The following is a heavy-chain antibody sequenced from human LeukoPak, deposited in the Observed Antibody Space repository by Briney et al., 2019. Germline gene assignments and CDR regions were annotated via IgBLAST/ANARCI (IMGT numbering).Heavy chain of an antibody. Sequence: GGSLRLSCAASGFTFSSYEMNWVRQAPGKGLEWVSYISSSGSTIYYADSVKGRFTISRDSAKNSLYLQMNSLRAEDTAVYYCARMVLMVYAPSFDYWGQGTLVTVSS. CDR1: GFTFSSYE. D-gene: IGHD2-8*01. V-gene: IGHV3-48*03. J-gene: IGHJ4*02. CDR2: ISSSGSTI. CDR3: ARMVLMVYAPSFDY.